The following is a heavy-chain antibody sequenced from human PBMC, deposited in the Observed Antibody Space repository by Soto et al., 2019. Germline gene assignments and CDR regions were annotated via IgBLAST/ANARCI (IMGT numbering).Heavy chain of an antibody. CDR2: IYYSGST. J-gene: IGHJ5*02. CDR1: GGSVSSDNYY. V-gene: IGHV4-61*01. Sequence: SQTLSLTCTVSGGSVSSDNYYWSWIRQPPGKGLEWIGYIYYSGSTKYNPSLKSRVTISVDTSKNQFSLKLSSVTAADTAVYYCATERDYANWFDPWGQGTLVTVSS. CDR3: ATERDYANWFDP. D-gene: IGHD4-17*01.